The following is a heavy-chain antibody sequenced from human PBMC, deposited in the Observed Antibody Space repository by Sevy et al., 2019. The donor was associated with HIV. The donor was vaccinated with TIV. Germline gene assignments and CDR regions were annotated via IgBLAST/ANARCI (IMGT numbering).Heavy chain of an antibody. CDR1: GGSISNYY. V-gene: IGHV4-59*01. CDR3: ARGNSGSYGWFDP. D-gene: IGHD1-26*01. J-gene: IGHJ5*02. CDR2: IYYSGGT. Sequence: SETPSLTCTVSGGSISNYYWNWIRQPPGKGLEWIGYIYYSGGTNYNPSLRSRVTMSADTSKNQFSLKLSFVTAADTAMYYCARGNSGSYGWFDPWGQGTLVTVSS.